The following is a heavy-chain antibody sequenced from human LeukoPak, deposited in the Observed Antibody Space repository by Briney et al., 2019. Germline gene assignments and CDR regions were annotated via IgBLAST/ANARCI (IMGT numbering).Heavy chain of an antibody. Sequence: GGSLRLSCAASGFNFNIYWMSWVRQAPGKGLEWVANINLPGTEHNYVDSVKGRFTISRDNAKNSLYLLMNSLRAEDTAVYYCARDRPTGASRLFVVQWGQGTLVTVSS. V-gene: IGHV3-7*01. CDR3: ARDRPTGASRLFVVQ. J-gene: IGHJ4*02. CDR1: GFNFNIYW. D-gene: IGHD3-3*01. CDR2: INLPGTEH.